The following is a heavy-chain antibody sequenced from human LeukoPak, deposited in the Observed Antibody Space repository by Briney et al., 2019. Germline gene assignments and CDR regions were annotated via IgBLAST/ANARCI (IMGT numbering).Heavy chain of an antibody. Sequence: GGSLRLSCAASRFTFSRYGMHWVRQAPGKVLEWVAFIRYEGYNKNYADSVKGRFNISRDNSKNTLYLQMNSLRAEDTAVYYCAKEIWPTVTTPGRTYFDYWGQGTLVTVSS. J-gene: IGHJ4*02. CDR1: RFTFSRYG. V-gene: IGHV3-30*02. CDR3: AKEIWPTVTTPGRTYFDY. D-gene: IGHD4-17*01. CDR2: IRYEGYNK.